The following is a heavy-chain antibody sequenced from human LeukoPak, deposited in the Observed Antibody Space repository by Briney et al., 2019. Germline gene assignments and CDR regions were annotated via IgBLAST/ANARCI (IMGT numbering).Heavy chain of an antibody. CDR1: GFTVSQNY. D-gene: IGHD3-22*01. V-gene: IGHV3-53*01. J-gene: IGHJ4*02. CDR2: IYADGAT. CDR3: AKDRDWRYYYDRSGYYAKFDY. Sequence: GGSLRLSCAASGFTVSQNYMSWVRQAPGRGLEWVSLIYADGATHYADSVKGRFTISRDNSKNTLYLQMNSLRAEDTAVYYCAKDRDWRYYYDRSGYYAKFDYWGQGTLVTVSS.